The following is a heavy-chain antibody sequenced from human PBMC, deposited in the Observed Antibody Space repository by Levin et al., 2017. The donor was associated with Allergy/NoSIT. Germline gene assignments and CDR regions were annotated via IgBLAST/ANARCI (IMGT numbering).Heavy chain of an antibody. J-gene: IGHJ4*02. V-gene: IGHV1-46*01. CDR1: GYTFTSYY. CDR3: ARRLCSGGSCYTFDY. D-gene: IGHD2-15*01. CDR2: INPSGGST. Sequence: ASVKVSCKASGYTFTSYYMHWVRQAPGQGLEWMGIINPSGGSTSYAQKFQGRVTMTRDTSTSTVYMELSSLRSEDTAVYYCARRLCSGGSCYTFDYWGQGTLVTVSS.